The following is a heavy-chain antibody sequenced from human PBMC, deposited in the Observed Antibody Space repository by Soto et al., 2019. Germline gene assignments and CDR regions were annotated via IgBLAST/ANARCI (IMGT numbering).Heavy chain of an antibody. Sequence: GGSLRLSCAASGFTFSSYWMSWVRQAPGKGLEWVANIKQDGSEKYYVDSVKGRFTISRDNAKNSLYLQMNSLRAEDTAVYYCARAESPRRLRFLEWLEPGDYYGMDVWGQGTTVTVSS. J-gene: IGHJ6*02. CDR2: IKQDGSEK. CDR3: ARAESPRRLRFLEWLEPGDYYGMDV. D-gene: IGHD3-3*01. CDR1: GFTFSSYW. V-gene: IGHV3-7*05.